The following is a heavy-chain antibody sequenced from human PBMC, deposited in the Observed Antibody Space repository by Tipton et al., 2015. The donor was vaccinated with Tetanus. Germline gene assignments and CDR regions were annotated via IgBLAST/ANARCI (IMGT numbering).Heavy chain of an antibody. J-gene: IGHJ4*02. Sequence: QMQLVQSGAEVKKPGASVKVSCKASGYTFTGYYMHWVRQAPGQGLEWMGWINPNSGGTNYAQKFQGRVTMTRDTSISTAYMELGRLRSDDTAVYYCASTRHTYYYDSSGYYSTDADYWGQGTLVTVSS. CDR3: ASTRHTYYYDSSGYYSTDADY. CDR2: INPNSGGT. V-gene: IGHV1-2*02. D-gene: IGHD3-22*01. CDR1: GYTFTGYY.